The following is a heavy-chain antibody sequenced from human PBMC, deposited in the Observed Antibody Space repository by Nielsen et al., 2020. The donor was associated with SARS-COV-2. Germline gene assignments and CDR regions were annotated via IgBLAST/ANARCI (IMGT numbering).Heavy chain of an antibody. CDR3: ARAPSRDILTGAGY. J-gene: IGHJ4*02. CDR1: GYTFTNYG. Sequence: ASVKVSCKASGYTFTNYGISWVRQAPGQGLEWMGRINPNSGGTNYAQKFQGRVTMTRDTSISTAYMELSRLRSDDTAVYYCARAPSRDILTGAGYWGQGTLVTVSS. D-gene: IGHD3-9*01. CDR2: INPNSGGT. V-gene: IGHV1-2*06.